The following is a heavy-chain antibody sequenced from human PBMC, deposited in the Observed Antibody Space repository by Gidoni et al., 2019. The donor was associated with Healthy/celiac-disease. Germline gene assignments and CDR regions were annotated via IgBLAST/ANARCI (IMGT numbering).Heavy chain of an antibody. CDR2: INHSGST. J-gene: IGHJ5*02. CDR3: ARDQLGPYGDQHNWFDP. D-gene: IGHD4-17*01. Sequence: QVQLQQWGAGLLKPSETLSLTCAVYGGSFSGYYWSWIRQPPGTGLEWIGEINHSGSTNYNPSLKSRVTISVDTSKNQFSLKLSSVTAADTAVYYCARDQLGPYGDQHNWFDPWGQGTLVTVSS. V-gene: IGHV4-34*01. CDR1: GGSFSGYY.